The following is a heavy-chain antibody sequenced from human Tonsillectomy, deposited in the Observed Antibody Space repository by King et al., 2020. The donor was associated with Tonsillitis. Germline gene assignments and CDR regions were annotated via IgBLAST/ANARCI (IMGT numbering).Heavy chain of an antibody. CDR2: ISSSSIYI. Sequence: VQLVESGGGLVKPGGSLRLSCAASGFIFGDYYMSWIRQAPGKGLEWVSYISSSSIYINYADSVKDRFTISRDNAKNSLYLQMNSLRAEDTAVYYCARVLCGGSCSNFDSWGQGTLVTVSS. V-gene: IGHV3-11*05. CDR3: ARVLCGGSCSNFDS. D-gene: IGHD2-15*01. J-gene: IGHJ4*02. CDR1: GFIFGDYY.